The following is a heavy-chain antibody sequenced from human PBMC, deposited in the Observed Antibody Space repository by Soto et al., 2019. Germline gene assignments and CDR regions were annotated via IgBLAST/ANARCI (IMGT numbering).Heavy chain of an antibody. CDR2: IYYSGST. J-gene: IGHJ5*02. CDR1: GGSISSSSYY. Sequence: SETLSLTCTVSGGSISSSSYYWGWIRQPPWKGLEWIGSIYYSGSTYYNPSLKSRVTISVDTSKNQFSLKLSSVTAADAPVYYCARLSVVRNINWLDPWDQGXLVTVYS. V-gene: IGHV4-39*01. CDR3: ARLSVVRNINWLDP. D-gene: IGHD2-15*01.